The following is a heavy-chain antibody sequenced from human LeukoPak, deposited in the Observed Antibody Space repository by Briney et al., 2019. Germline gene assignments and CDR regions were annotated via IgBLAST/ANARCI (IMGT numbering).Heavy chain of an antibody. V-gene: IGHV4-59*12. Sequence: SETLSLTCTVSGTSTRSFYWSWIRQPPGKGLEWIGYIYYTGTHNYNPSLKSRVTISVDTSKNQFSLKLSSVTAADTAVYYCARRPNLAAPAHSPFDYWGQGTLVTVSS. CDR1: GTSTRSFY. CDR2: IYYTGTH. J-gene: IGHJ4*02. D-gene: IGHD6-13*01. CDR3: ARRPNLAAPAHSPFDY.